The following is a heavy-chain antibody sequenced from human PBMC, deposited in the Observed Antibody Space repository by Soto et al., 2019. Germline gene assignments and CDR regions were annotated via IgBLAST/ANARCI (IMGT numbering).Heavy chain of an antibody. CDR2: IIPIFGTA. CDR3: ARDGGGYRSRASPMDV. D-gene: IGHD3-22*01. CDR1: GDTFSSYA. V-gene: IGHV1-69*01. J-gene: IGHJ6*03. Sequence: QVQLVQSGAEVKKPGSSVKVSCKASGDTFSSYAISWVRQAPGQGLEWMGGIIPIFGTANYAQKFQGRVTITADESTSTAYIELSSLRSEDTAVYYCARDGGGYRSRASPMDVWGKGTTVTVSS.